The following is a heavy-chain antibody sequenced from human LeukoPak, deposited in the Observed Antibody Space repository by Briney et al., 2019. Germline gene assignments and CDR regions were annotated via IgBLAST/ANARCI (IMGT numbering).Heavy chain of an antibody. CDR3: ARAYRPGYYDSSGYYGY. CDR1: GGTFSSYA. V-gene: IGHV1-69*05. J-gene: IGHJ4*02. D-gene: IGHD3-22*01. Sequence: ASVKVSCXASGGTFSSYAISWVRQAPGQGLEWMGRIIPIFGTANYAQKFQGRVTITTDESTSTAYMELSSLRSEDTAVYYCARAYRPGYYDSSGYYGYWGQGTLVTVSS. CDR2: IIPIFGTA.